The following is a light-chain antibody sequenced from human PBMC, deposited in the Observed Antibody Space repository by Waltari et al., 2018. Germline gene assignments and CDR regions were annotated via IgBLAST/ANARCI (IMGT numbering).Light chain of an antibody. Sequence: QSALTQPRSVSGSPGHSVTISCTGTSSDAGGYDYVSWYQQYPGKAPKLVIYDVSKRPSGVPDRFSGSKSGNTASLTISGLQAEDEADYNCCSYAGRATWAFGGGTKLTVL. CDR2: DVS. CDR3: CSYAGRATWA. V-gene: IGLV2-11*01. J-gene: IGLJ3*02. CDR1: SSDAGGYDY.